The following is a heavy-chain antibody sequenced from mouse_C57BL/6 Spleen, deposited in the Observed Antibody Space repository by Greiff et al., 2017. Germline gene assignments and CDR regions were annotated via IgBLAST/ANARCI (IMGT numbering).Heavy chain of an antibody. D-gene: IGHD1-1*01. J-gene: IGHJ3*01. CDR2: IYPGSGST. CDR1: GYTFTSYW. CDR3: ARQDYYGSSGFAY. V-gene: IGHV1-55*01. Sequence: QVQLQQPGAELVKPGASVTMSCKASGYTFTSYWITWVKQRPGQGLEWIGDIYPGSGSTNYNEKFKSKATLTVDTSSSTAYMQLSSLTSEDSAVYYCARQDYYGSSGFAYWGQGTLVTVSA.